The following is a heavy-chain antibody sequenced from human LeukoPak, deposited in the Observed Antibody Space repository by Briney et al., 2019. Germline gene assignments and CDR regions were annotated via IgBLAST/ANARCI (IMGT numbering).Heavy chain of an antibody. CDR3: ARDTSGYCSTSRCYGSWYFDL. CDR2: IYDGETT. CDR1: GFSVRSSY. V-gene: IGHV3-53*01. J-gene: IGHJ2*01. D-gene: IGHD2-2*01. Sequence: GGSLRLSCAASGFSVRSSYMNWVRQAQGKGLVWVSVIYDGETTVYADSVKGRFTISRDDSENTLHLQMNSLGAEDTVVYYCARDTSGYCSTSRCYGSWYFDLWGRGTLVTVSS.